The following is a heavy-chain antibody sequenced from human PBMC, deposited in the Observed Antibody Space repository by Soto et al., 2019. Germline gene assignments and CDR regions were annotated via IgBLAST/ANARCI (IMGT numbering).Heavy chain of an antibody. Sequence: RGSLRLSCAASGVTFSSYSMNWVRQAPGKGMGLVSSISSSSSYIYYADSVKGRFTISRDNTKNSLYLQMNSLRAEDTAVYYCARDYDTALGSSYSYGLPVWGQVPTVTVS. CDR2: ISSSSSYI. D-gene: IGHD5-18*01. V-gene: IGHV3-21*01. CDR1: GVTFSSYS. CDR3: ARDYDTALGSSYSYGLPV. J-gene: IGHJ6*02.